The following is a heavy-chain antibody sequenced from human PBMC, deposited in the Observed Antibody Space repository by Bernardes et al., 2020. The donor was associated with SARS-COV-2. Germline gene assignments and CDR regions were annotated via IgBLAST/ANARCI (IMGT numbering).Heavy chain of an antibody. CDR1: GFSFSNSC. V-gene: IGHV3-15*07. Sequence: GGSLRLSCAASGFSFSNSCMNWVRQAPGKGLEWVGHIKRKTDGVTTDYAAPVKGRFTISGDDSKNTMYLQMNSLKTEDTAVYYCTTGAEIYYDSSGFSYYFEFWGQGTLVTVSS. CDR2: IKRKTDGVTT. D-gene: IGHD3-22*01. J-gene: IGHJ4*02. CDR3: TTGAEIYYDSSGFSYYFEF.